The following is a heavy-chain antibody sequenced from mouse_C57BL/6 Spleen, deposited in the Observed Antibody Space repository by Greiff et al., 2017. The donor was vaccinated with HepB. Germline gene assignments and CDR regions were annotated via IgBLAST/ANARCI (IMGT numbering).Heavy chain of an antibody. V-gene: IGHV5-17*01. J-gene: IGHJ3*01. D-gene: IGHD2-4*01. CDR3: ARGDYYDRGFAY. Sequence: DVMLVESGGGLVKPGGSLKLSCAASGFTFSDYGMHWVRQAPEKGLEWVAYISSGSSTIYYADTVKGRFTISRDNAKNTLFLQMTSLRSEDTAMYYCARGDYYDRGFAYWGQGTLVTVSA. CDR2: ISSGSSTI. CDR1: GFTFSDYG.